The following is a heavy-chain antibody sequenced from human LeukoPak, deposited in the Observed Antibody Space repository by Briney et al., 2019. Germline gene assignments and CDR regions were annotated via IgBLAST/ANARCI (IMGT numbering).Heavy chain of an antibody. V-gene: IGHV3-30*03. D-gene: IGHD6-13*01. CDR1: GFTFSRYG. CDR3: ARVSRFPGIASDY. CDR2: ISYDGSNK. Sequence: GRSLRLSCAASGFTFSRYGMHWVRQAPGKGLEWVAVISYDGSNKYYADSVKGRFTASRDNAKNTLYLQMNSLRAEDTAVYYCARVSRFPGIASDYWGQGSLVTVSS. J-gene: IGHJ4*02.